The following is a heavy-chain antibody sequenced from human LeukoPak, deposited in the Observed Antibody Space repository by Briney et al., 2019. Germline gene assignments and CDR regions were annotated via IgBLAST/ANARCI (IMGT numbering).Heavy chain of an antibody. CDR2: IWYDGSNI. J-gene: IGHJ4*02. Sequence: GGSLRLSCAASGFTFSNTNMNWVRQAPGKGLEWVAVIWYDGSNIYYADSVKGRFTISRDNSKNTLYLQMNSLRAEDTAVYYCARDHSSGWYSDYFDYWGQGTLVTVSS. D-gene: IGHD6-19*01. CDR3: ARDHSSGWYSDYFDY. V-gene: IGHV3-33*08. CDR1: GFTFSNTN.